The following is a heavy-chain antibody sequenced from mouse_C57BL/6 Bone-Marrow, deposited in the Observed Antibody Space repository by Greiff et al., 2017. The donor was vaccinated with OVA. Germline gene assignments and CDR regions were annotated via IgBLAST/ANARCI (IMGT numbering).Heavy chain of an antibody. D-gene: IGHD4-1*01. V-gene: IGHV7-3*01. CDR2: IRNKANGYTT. Sequence: EVKLQESGGGLVQPGGSLSLSCAASGFTFTDYYMSWVRQPPGKGLEWLGFIRNKANGYTTEYSASVKGRFTISRENSQSILYLPMNALRAVDSATYYCARYMGLPWFAYWGQGTLVTVSA. CDR1: GFTFTDYY. CDR3: ARYMGLPWFAY. J-gene: IGHJ3*01.